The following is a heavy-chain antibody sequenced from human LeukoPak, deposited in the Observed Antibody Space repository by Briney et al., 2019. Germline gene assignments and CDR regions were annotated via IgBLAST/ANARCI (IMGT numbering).Heavy chain of an antibody. CDR2: ISSSGSTI. CDR1: GITLSNYG. J-gene: IGHJ4*02. V-gene: IGHV3-11*01. Sequence: GGSLRLSCVVSGITLSNYGMSWVRQAPGKGLEWVSYISSSGSTIYYADSVKGRFTISRDNAKNSLYLQMNSLRAEDTAVYYCASQSAGYSSGWYGDYWGQGTLVTVSS. CDR3: ASQSAGYSSGWYGDY. D-gene: IGHD6-19*01.